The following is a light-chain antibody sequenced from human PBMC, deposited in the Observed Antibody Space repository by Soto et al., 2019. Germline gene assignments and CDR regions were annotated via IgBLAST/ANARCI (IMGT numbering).Light chain of an antibody. Sequence: IVLTQSPGTVPLTTGERATLYCRASQSVSSNLAWYQQRPGKAPRLLISGASHRATGIAARFSGSGSGTDFTLTISRLEPEDFAVYYCQQYGSSSLTFAGGTKVDI. CDR2: GAS. CDR1: QSVSSN. V-gene: IGKV3-20*01. J-gene: IGKJ4*01. CDR3: QQYGSSSLT.